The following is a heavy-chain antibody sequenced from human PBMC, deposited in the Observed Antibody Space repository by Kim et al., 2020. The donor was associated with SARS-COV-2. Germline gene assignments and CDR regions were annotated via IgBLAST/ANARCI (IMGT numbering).Heavy chain of an antibody. CDR3: ARRLSYSSGWYGAPSYLLRSCWYFDL. V-gene: IGHV4-34*01. D-gene: IGHD6-19*01. Sequence: SETLSLTCAVYGGSFSGYYWSWIRQPPGKGLEWIGEINHSGSTNYNPSLKSRVTISVDTSKNQFSLKLSSVTAADTAVYYCARRLSYSSGWYGAPSYLLRSCWYFDLWGRGTLVTVSS. CDR2: INHSGST. J-gene: IGHJ2*01. CDR1: GGSFSGYY.